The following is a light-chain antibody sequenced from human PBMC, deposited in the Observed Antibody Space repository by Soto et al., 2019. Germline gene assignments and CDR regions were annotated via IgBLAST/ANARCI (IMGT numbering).Light chain of an antibody. CDR3: QQYNNWPPWM. Sequence: EIVVTQSPATLSVSPEERATLACRASQSVSNNLAWYQQNPGKAPRLLIYGASSKATGIPARFSVSGSGTEVTLTFSSLQAEDFAVYYCQQYNNWPPWMFGQGTKVEIK. V-gene: IGKV3-15*01. J-gene: IGKJ1*01. CDR1: QSVSNN. CDR2: GAS.